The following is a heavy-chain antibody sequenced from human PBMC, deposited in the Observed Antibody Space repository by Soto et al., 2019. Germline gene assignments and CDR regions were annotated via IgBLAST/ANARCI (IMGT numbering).Heavy chain of an antibody. Sequence: QVQLVQSGAEVKKPGSSVKVSCTASGGTLTTYGISWVRQAPGKGLEWMGGIIPLLGTPTYAQRSQGRVTFTADKSTNTLYMELSSLNSDDTALYYCAREKFTAAWGAFHIWGQGTMVTVSS. CDR1: GGTLTTYG. CDR2: IIPLLGTP. D-gene: IGHD3-16*01. V-gene: IGHV1-69*06. CDR3: AREKFTAAWGAFHI. J-gene: IGHJ3*02.